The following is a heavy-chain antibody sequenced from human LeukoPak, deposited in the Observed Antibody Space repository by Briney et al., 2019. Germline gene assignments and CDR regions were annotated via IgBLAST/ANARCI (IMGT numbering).Heavy chain of an antibody. CDR1: GFTVSANY. CDR3: AGIQLWSWRAFDI. Sequence: GGSLRLSCAASGFTVSANYMSWVRQAPGKELAWVSIIHGGGSKYYADSVMSRFTISRENSKNTLYVQMDSLRAEDRRVYYCAGIQLWSWRAFDIWGQGTMVTVSS. V-gene: IGHV3-53*01. CDR2: IHGGGSK. J-gene: IGHJ3*02. D-gene: IGHD5-18*01.